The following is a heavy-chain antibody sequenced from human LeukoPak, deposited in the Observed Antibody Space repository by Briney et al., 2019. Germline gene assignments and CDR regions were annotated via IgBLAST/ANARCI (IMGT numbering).Heavy chain of an antibody. CDR3: ARLARGY. J-gene: IGHJ4*02. Sequence: GGSQRLSCAASGFTFSSYSMTWVRQAPGKGLEWVANIKQDGSEKYYVDSVRGRFTISRDNAKNSLFLQMNSLRADDTAVYYCARLARGYWGQGTLVTVSS. V-gene: IGHV3-7*01. CDR1: GFTFSSYS. D-gene: IGHD3-3*02. CDR2: IKQDGSEK.